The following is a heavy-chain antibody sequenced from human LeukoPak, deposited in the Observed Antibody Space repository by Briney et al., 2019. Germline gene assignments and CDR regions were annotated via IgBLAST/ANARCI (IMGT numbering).Heavy chain of an antibody. CDR2: INPSGGST. CDR1: GYTFTSYY. Sequence: ASVKVSCKASGYTFTSYYMHWVRQAPGQGLEWMGIINPSGGSTGYAQKFQGRVTMTRDTSTSTVYMELSSLRSEDTAVYYCASSPPDSGDYEYYFDYWGQGTLVTVSS. D-gene: IGHD4-17*01. CDR3: ASSPPDSGDYEYYFDY. J-gene: IGHJ4*02. V-gene: IGHV1-46*01.